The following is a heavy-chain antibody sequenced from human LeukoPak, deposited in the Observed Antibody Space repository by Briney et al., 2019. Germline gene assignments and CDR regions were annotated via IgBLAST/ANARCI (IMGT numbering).Heavy chain of an antibody. CDR2: ISAYNGNT. D-gene: IGHD2-15*01. Sequence: GASVKVSCKASGYTFTSYGISWVRQAPGQGLEWMGWISAYNGNTNYAQKLQGRVTMTTDTSTSTAYMELRSLRSDDTAVYYCARDTDPGYCSGGSCYGGDYWGQGTLVTVSS. CDR1: GYTFTSYG. J-gene: IGHJ4*02. V-gene: IGHV1-18*01. CDR3: ARDTDPGYCSGGSCYGGDY.